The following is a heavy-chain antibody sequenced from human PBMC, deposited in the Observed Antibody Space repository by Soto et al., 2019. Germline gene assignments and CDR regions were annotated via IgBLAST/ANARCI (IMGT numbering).Heavy chain of an antibody. D-gene: IGHD2-2*02. CDR2: IIPIFGTA. CDR1: GGTFSSYA. V-gene: IGHV1-69*13. Sequence: ASVKVTFKDSGGTFSSYAISWLRQAPGRGIEWMAGIIPIFGTANYAQKFQGRDTITADESTSTAYMKLSSLRSEDTAVYDCASDQGLVPAAIMAYYYGMDVWGQGTTVTVSS. CDR3: ASDQGLVPAAIMAYYYGMDV. J-gene: IGHJ6*02.